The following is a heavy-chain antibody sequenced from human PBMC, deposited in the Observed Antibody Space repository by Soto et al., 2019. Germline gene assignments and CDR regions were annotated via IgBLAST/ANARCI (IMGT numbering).Heavy chain of an antibody. CDR2: TYFRSKWYG. D-gene: IGHD6-6*01. Sequence: PSQTLSLTCPISGDSVSSNSALWTWIRQSPSRGLEWLGRTYFRSKWYGDYADSVKSRITINPDTSKNQYSLQLNSVTPDYTAVYYCARYSSPSVAIDYWGQGTLVTVSS. CDR1: GDSVSSNSAL. J-gene: IGHJ4*02. CDR3: ARYSSPSVAIDY. V-gene: IGHV6-1*01.